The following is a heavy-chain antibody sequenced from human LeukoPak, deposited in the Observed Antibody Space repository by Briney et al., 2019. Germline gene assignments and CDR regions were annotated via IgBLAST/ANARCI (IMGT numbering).Heavy chain of an antibody. CDR3: AKGHYYGSGSLDY. CDR1: GFSFGSYP. Sequence: GGSLRLSCVVSGFSFGSYPMSWVRQAPGKGLEWVSVISETGGVTHYADSMKGRFTISRDNIKNTLNLQMNSLRAEDTAIYYCAKGHYYGSGSLDYWGQGTLVTVSS. D-gene: IGHD3-10*01. V-gene: IGHV3-23*01. CDR2: ISETGGVT. J-gene: IGHJ4*02.